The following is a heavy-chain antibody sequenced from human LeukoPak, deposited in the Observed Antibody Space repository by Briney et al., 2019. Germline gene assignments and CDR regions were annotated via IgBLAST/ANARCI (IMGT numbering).Heavy chain of an antibody. D-gene: IGHD1-1*01. CDR1: GFTFSSYA. Sequence: GGSLRLSCAASGFTFSSYAMSWVRQAPGKGLEWVSAISGSGGSTYYADSVKGRFTISRDNSKNTLYLQMNSLRAEDTAVYYCEWSGNDYYFDYWGQGTLVTVSS. CDR3: EWSGNDYYFDY. CDR2: ISGSGGST. J-gene: IGHJ4*02. V-gene: IGHV3-23*01.